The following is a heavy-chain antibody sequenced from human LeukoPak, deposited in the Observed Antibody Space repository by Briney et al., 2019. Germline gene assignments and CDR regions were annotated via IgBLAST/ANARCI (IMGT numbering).Heavy chain of an antibody. CDR2: IKQDGSEE. CDR1: GFTFSNYW. CDR3: ARWAGGGFDY. V-gene: IGHV3-7*01. D-gene: IGHD4-23*01. J-gene: IGHJ4*02. Sequence: GGSLRLSCAASGFTFSNYWMIWVRQTPEKGLEWVANIKQDGSEEYYMDSVNGRFTISRDNAKNSLFLQMSSLSAEDTAVYYCARWAGGGFDYWGQGTLVTVSS.